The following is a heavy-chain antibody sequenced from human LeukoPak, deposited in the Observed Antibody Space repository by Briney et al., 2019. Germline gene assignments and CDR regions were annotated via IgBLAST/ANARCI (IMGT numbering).Heavy chain of an antibody. CDR3: ARYSGTYRDF. CDR1: GFTFSTYN. D-gene: IGHD1-26*01. CDR2: ITSSSSYI. J-gene: IGHJ4*02. V-gene: IGHV3-21*01. Sequence: PGGSLRPSCAASGFTFSTYNMNWVRQAPGKGLEWVSSITSSSSYIFYADSVKGRFTISRDNAKNSLYLQMNSLRAEDTAGYYCARYSGTYRDFWGQGTLVTVSS.